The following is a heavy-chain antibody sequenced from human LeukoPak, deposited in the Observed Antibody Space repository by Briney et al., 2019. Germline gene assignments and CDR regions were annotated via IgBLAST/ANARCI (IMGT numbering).Heavy chain of an antibody. CDR3: ASQLEDAFDI. CDR1: GGSISSSSYY. J-gene: IGHJ3*02. CDR2: IYYSGST. V-gene: IGHV4-39*01. Sequence: KPSETLSLTCTVSGGSISSSSYYWGWIRQPPGKGLEWIGSIYYSGSTYYNPSLKSRVTISVDTSKNQFSLKLSSVTAADTAVYYCASQLEDAFDIWGQGTMVTVSS.